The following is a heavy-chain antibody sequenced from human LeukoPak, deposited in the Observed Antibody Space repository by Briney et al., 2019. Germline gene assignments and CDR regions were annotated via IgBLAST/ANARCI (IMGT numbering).Heavy chain of an antibody. CDR3: AREKPGTTYSLDY. CDR2: ISYDGSNK. Sequence: GRSLRLSCAASGFTFSSYAMHWVRQAPGKGLEWVAVISYDGSNKYYADSVKGRFTISRDNSKNTLYLQMNSLRAEDTAVYYCAREKPGTTYSLDYWGQGTLVTVSS. J-gene: IGHJ4*02. V-gene: IGHV3-30-3*01. CDR1: GFTFSSYA. D-gene: IGHD1-7*01.